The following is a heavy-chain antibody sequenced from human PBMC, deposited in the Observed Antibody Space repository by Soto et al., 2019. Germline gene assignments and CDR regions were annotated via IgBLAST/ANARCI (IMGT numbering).Heavy chain of an antibody. D-gene: IGHD5-18*01. J-gene: IGHJ6*02. CDR2: INHSGST. Sequence: SETLSLTCAVYGGSFSGYYWSWIRQPPGKGLEWIGEINHSGSTNYNPSLKSRVTISVDTSKNQFSLKLSSVTAADTAVYYCARTGGMYSFNYYGMDVWGQGTTVTVSS. CDR1: GGSFSGYY. V-gene: IGHV4-34*01. CDR3: ARTGGMYSFNYYGMDV.